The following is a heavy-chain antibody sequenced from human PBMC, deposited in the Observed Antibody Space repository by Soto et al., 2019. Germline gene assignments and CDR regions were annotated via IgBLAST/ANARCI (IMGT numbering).Heavy chain of an antibody. CDR1: GYTFTSYY. CDR2: INPSGGST. D-gene: IGHD2-15*01. Sequence: EASVKVSCKASGYTFTSYYMHWVRQAPGQGLEWMGIINPSGGSTSYAQKFQGRVTMTRDTSTSTVYMELSSLRSEDTAVYYCARDSIVVVGRSYYYYGMDVWGQGTTVTVSS. J-gene: IGHJ6*02. V-gene: IGHV1-46*01. CDR3: ARDSIVVVGRSYYYYGMDV.